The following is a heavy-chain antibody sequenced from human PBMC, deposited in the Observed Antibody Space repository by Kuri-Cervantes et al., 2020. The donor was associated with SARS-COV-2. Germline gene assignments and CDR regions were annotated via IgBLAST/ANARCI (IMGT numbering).Heavy chain of an antibody. J-gene: IGHJ3*02. D-gene: IGHD5-18*01. Sequence: GGSLRLSCAASGFAVSSNYMSWVRQAPGKGLEWVSVIYSGGSTYYADSVKGRFTISRHNSKNTLYLQMNSLRAEDTAVYYCARGGGIQLWTFPDIWGQGTMVTVSS. CDR1: GFAVSSNY. V-gene: IGHV3-53*01. CDR2: IYSGGST. CDR3: ARGGGIQLWTFPDI.